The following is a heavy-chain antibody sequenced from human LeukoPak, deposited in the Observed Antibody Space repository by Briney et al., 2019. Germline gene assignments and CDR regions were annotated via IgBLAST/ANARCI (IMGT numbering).Heavy chain of an antibody. D-gene: IGHD3-10*02. Sequence: GGSLRLSCAVSGFTFSSYAMSWVRQAPGKGLEWVSSISSSSSTIYYADSVKGRFTISRDNAKNSLYLQMNSLRAEDTAVYYCAELGITMIGGVWGKGTTVTISS. CDR2: ISSSSSTI. CDR1: GFTFSSYA. J-gene: IGHJ6*04. V-gene: IGHV3-48*04. CDR3: AELGITMIGGV.